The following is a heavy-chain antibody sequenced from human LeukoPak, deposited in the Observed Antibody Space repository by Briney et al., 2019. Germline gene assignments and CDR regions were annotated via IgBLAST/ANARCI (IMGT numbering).Heavy chain of an antibody. V-gene: IGHV6-1*01. Sequence: SQTLSLTCAISGDTVSSNSAAWSWIRQSPSRGLEWLGRTYYRSKWYHDYAVSVRSRVSVNPDTSKNQFSLQLNSVTPEDTAVYYCARFLGIGSLRYYFDSWGQGTLVTVSS. J-gene: IGHJ4*02. CDR1: GDTVSSNSAA. CDR2: TYYRSKWYH. CDR3: ARFLGIGSLRYYFDS. D-gene: IGHD6-19*01.